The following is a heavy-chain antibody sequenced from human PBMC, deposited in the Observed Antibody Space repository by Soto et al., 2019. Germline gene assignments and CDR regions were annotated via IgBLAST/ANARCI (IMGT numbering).Heavy chain of an antibody. J-gene: IGHJ4*02. CDR2: ISSGSSDT. CDR3: ARVAY. Sequence: GSLRLSCEASGFTFSGVSMNWVREVPGKGLEWVASISSGSSDTWYADSVKGRFIISRDNAQNHLSLQMNTLRPEDTAMYYCARVAYWGPGSQVTVS. V-gene: IGHV3-21*01. CDR1: GFTFSGVS.